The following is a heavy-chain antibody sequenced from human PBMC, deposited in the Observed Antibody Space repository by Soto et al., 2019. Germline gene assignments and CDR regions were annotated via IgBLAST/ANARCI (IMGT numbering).Heavy chain of an antibody. CDR3: GRGRSGQIVVFY. CDR2: IGPDSGAT. CDR1: GYTFTGHY. D-gene: IGHD1-26*01. V-gene: IGHV1-2*02. J-gene: IGHJ4*02. Sequence: GASVKVSFKASGYTFTGHYSHWVRQAPEQGPEWMGEIGPDSGATRYAQRFQGRVTMTRDMSITTVYMELNNLSPDDTAVYYCGRGRSGQIVVFYWGQGTPVTVSS.